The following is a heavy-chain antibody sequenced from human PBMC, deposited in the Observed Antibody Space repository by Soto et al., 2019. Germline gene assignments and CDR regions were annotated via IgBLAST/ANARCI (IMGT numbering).Heavy chain of an antibody. CDR1: GFTVRGNY. D-gene: IGHD3-10*02. Sequence: GGSLRLSCAASGFTVRGNYMSWVRQAPGKGLEWVSVLYSGDSTYYADSVKGRFTISRDNSENTLYLQMSSLRADDTAVYYCARFMFLDYWGQGTLVTVSS. V-gene: IGHV3-66*01. CDR3: ARFMFLDY. CDR2: LYSGDST. J-gene: IGHJ4*02.